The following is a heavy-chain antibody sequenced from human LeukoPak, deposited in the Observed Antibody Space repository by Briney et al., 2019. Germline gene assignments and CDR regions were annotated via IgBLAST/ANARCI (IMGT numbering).Heavy chain of an antibody. CDR3: ARATDSSGRHFDY. D-gene: IGHD6-19*01. J-gene: IGHJ4*02. CDR2: IIPIFGTA. CDR1: GGTFSSYA. V-gene: IGHV1-69*05. Sequence: SVTVSFKASGGTFSSYAISWVRQAPGQGLEWMGGIIPIFGTANYAQKFQGRVTITTDESTSTAYMELSSLRSEDTAVYYCARATDSSGRHFDYWGQGTLVTVSS.